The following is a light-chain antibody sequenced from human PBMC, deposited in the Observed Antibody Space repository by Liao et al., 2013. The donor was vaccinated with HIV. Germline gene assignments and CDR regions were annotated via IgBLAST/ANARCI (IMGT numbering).Light chain of an antibody. J-gene: IGLJ3*02. Sequence: SYELTQPPSVSVSPGQTASITCSGDHLGDKDACWYQQKPGQSPVLVIYQDAKRPSGIPERFSGSSSGTTVTLTISGVQAEDEADYYCQSADSSGTCPVFGGGTKLTVL. V-gene: IGLV3-25*03. CDR3: QSADSSGTCPV. CDR2: QDA. CDR1: HLGDKD.